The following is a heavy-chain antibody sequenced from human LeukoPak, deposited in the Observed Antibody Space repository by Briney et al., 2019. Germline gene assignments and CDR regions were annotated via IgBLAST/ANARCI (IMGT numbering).Heavy chain of an antibody. CDR2: ISSSGSTI. Sequence: GGSLRLSCAASGFTFSSYSMNWVRQAPGKGLEWVSYISSSGSTIYYADSVKGRFTISRDNAKNSLYLQMNSLRAEDTAVYYCASYYYDSSGYYEDDDAFDIWGQGTMVTVSS. J-gene: IGHJ3*02. D-gene: IGHD3-22*01. V-gene: IGHV3-48*04. CDR1: GFTFSSYS. CDR3: ASYYYDSSGYYEDDDAFDI.